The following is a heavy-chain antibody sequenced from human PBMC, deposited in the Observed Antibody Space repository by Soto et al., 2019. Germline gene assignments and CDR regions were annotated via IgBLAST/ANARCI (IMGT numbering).Heavy chain of an antibody. V-gene: IGHV3-53*01. CDR1: GFTVSSNY. CDR3: ARMVAGTFDY. D-gene: IGHD6-19*01. Sequence: PGGSLRLSGAGSGFTVSSNYMSWVRQAPGKGLEWVSVIYSGGSTYYADSVKGRFTISRDNSKNTLYLQMNSLRAEDTAVYYCARMVAGTFDYWAREPRSPSPQ. CDR2: IYSGGST. J-gene: IGHJ4*02.